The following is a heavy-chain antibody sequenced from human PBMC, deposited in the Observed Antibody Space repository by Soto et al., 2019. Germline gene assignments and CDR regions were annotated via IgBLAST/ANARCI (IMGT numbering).Heavy chain of an antibody. CDR2: IIPIFGTA. D-gene: IGHD6-6*01. V-gene: IGHV1-69*13. Sequence: GASVKVSCKASGGTFSSYAISWVRQAPGQGLEWMGGIIPIFGTANYAQKFQGRVTITADESTSTAYMELSSLRSEDTAVYYCASGSSSLLARFDYWGQGTLVTVSS. J-gene: IGHJ4*02. CDR1: GGTFSSYA. CDR3: ASGSSSLLARFDY.